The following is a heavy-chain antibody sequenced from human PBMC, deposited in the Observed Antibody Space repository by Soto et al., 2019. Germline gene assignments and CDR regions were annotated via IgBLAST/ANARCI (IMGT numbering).Heavy chain of an antibody. CDR2: INHSGST. J-gene: IGHJ4*02. CDR1: GGSFSGYY. Sequence: SETLSLTCAVYGGSFSGYYWSWIRQPPGKGLEWIGEINHSGSTNYNPSLKSRVTISVDASKNQFSLKLSSVTAADTAVYYCARGSKAAMVTGDSYFDYWGQGTLVTVSS. D-gene: IGHD5-18*01. V-gene: IGHV4-34*01. CDR3: ARGSKAAMVTGDSYFDY.